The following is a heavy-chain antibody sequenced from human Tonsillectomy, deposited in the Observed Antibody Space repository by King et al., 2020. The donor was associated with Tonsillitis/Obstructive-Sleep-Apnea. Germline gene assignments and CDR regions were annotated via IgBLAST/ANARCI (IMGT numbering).Heavy chain of an antibody. CDR1: GYSFTSYW. CDR2: IYPGDSDT. CDR3: AGPNSDNGEGGAFDI. D-gene: IGHD4-17*01. V-gene: IGHV5-51*01. Sequence: QLVQSGAEVKKPGESLKISCKGSGYSFTSYWIGWVRQMPGKGLEWMGIIYPGDSDTRYSPSFQGQVTISAAKPISTAYFQWSSLKASDTAMYYCAGPNSDNGEGGAFDILGQGTMVTVSS. J-gene: IGHJ3*02.